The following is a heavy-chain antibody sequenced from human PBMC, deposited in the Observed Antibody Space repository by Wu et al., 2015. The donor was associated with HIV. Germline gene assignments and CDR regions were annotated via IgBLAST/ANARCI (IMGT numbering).Heavy chain of an antibody. V-gene: IGHV1-8*02. D-gene: IGHD1-1*01. CDR2: INPSTSHT. Sequence: QVQLVQSGAEVKKPGASMKVSCKASGYTFTGDYMHWVRQASGQGLEWMGWINPSTSHTTYAQNFQGRVTMTRNISINTAYMELNSLRSEDTAVYYCARRGTWGDRFNVIRGGLDVWGQGTTVTVSS. J-gene: IGHJ6*02. CDR3: ARRGTWGDRFNVIRGGLDV. CDR1: GYTFTGDY.